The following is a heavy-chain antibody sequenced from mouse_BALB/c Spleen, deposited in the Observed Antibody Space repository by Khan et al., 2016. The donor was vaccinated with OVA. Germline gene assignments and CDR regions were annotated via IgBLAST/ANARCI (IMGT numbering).Heavy chain of an antibody. CDR3: ARGNYYGYALDY. D-gene: IGHD1-1*01. Sequence: EVQLVESGPGLVKPSQSLSLTCTVNGYSITSNYAWNWIRQFPENKLEWMGYISYSGSTNYNPSLKSRLSITRDTSKNQFFLLLHSVTTEDSATYYCARGNYYGYALDYGGQGTSVTVSS. CDR1: GYSITSNYA. J-gene: IGHJ4*01. V-gene: IGHV3-2*02. CDR2: ISYSGST.